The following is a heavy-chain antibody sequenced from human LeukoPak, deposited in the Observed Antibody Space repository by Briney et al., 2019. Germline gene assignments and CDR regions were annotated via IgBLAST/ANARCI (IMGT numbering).Heavy chain of an antibody. CDR3: AKDRHDSGYDGGCIFDY. CDR1: GFTSSTYA. Sequence: GGSLRLSCAASGFTSSTYAMSWVRQAPGKGLEWVSAISDSGGTTYYADSVKGRFTISRDNSKNTPYLQMNSLRAEDTAVYYCAKDRHDSGYDGGCIFDYWGQGTLVTVSS. J-gene: IGHJ4*02. V-gene: IGHV3-23*01. D-gene: IGHD5-12*01. CDR2: ISDSGGTT.